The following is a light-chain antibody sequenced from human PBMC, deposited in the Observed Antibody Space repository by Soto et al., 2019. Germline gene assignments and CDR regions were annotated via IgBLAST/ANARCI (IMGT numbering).Light chain of an antibody. V-gene: IGKV3-20*01. CDR2: GAA. J-gene: IGKJ2*01. Sequence: EIVLTQSPGTLSLSPGQRVSLSCRASESVSSTYLAWYQQKPGQAPRLLIYGAAYRATGIPDRFSGSGSGTDFTLTISRLELEDFAVYYCHHYGSSPPYTFGQGTKLEIK. CDR3: HHYGSSPPYT. CDR1: ESVSSTY.